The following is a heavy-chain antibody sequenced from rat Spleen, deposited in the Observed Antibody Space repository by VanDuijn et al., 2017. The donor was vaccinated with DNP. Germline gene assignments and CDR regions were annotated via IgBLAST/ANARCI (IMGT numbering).Heavy chain of an antibody. D-gene: IGHD1-2*01. CDR2: ITTGGGST. Sequence: EVQLVESGGGLVQPGRSLKLSCAASGFSFSNYYMAWVRQAPTKGLEWVAYITTGGGSTYYRDSVKGRFTSSRDDAKNTLFLQMDSLRSDDTAAYYCTTDHSYYSSPFADWGQGTLVTVSS. J-gene: IGHJ3*01. CDR3: TTDHSYYSSPFAD. CDR1: GFSFSNYY. V-gene: IGHV5-27*01.